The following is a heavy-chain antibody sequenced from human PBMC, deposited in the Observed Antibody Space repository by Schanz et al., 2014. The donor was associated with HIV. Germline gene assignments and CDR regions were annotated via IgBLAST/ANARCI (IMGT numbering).Heavy chain of an antibody. CDR3: ARDLVDSSTWYDAFDI. CDR1: GYTFTAYY. Sequence: QVQLVQSGDEVKKPGASVKVSCKASGYTFTAYYIHWVRQAPGQGLEWMGWINPNSGGTNSAQKFQGRVTMSMDTSISTAYMEVRSLRSDDTALYFCARDLVDSSTWYDAFDIWGQGTKVTVSS. V-gene: IGHV1-2*02. J-gene: IGHJ3*02. CDR2: INPNSGGT. D-gene: IGHD6-13*01.